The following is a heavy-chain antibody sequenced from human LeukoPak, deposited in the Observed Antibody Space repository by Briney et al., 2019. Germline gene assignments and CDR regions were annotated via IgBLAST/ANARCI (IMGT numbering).Heavy chain of an antibody. CDR3: AREGYGGSGYFDY. CDR2: ISYDGSTK. CDR1: GVKFSDYA. D-gene: IGHD4-23*01. V-gene: IGHV3-30-3*01. Sequence: GRSLRLSCAASGVKFSDYALHWVRQAPGKGLEWVAIISYDGSTKFYADSVKGRFTISRDNSKNTVDVQMNRLRGEDTAVYYCAREGYGGSGYFDYWGQGTLVTVSS. J-gene: IGHJ4*02.